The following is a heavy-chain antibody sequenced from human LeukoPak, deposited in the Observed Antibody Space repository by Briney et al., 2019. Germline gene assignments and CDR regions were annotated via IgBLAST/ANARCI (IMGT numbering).Heavy chain of an antibody. CDR3: AKDCGGDLYDAFDL. V-gene: IGHV3-23*01. CDR1: GFTFSSYA. J-gene: IGHJ3*01. D-gene: IGHD2-21*01. Sequence: GGSLRLSCAASGFTFSSYAMSWVRQAPGKGLEWVSGISGSGGTKYYADSVKGRFTISRDNSKDILYLQMNSLRAEDTAVYYCAKDCGGDLYDAFDLWGQGTLVTVSS. CDR2: ISGSGGTK.